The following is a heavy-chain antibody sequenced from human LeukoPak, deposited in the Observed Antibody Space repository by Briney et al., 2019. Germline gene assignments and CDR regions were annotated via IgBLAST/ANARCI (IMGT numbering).Heavy chain of an antibody. V-gene: IGHV3-66*01. CDR2: ISSGGST. D-gene: IGHD5-24*01. CDR3: GRVGDGYNDNY. CDR1: GFTVSIDY. Sequence: GGSLRLSCAAYGFTVSIDYMGWVRQAPEKGLEWVSLISSGGSTYYADSLKGRFTISRDNSKNTLYLQMNSLRAEDTAVYYCGRVGDGYNDNYWGQGTLVTVSS. J-gene: IGHJ4*02.